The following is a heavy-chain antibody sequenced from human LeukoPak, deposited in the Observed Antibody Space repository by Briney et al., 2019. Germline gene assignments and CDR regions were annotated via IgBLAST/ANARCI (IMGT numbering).Heavy chain of an antibody. J-gene: IGHJ4*02. CDR3: ARGGLWEWLFQYFVY. Sequence: GGSLRLFCAASGFIFRSYAMHWVREAPGKGLEWVEVISYDGSNKYYADSVKGRFTISRDNSKNTLYLQMNSLRAEDTAVYYCARGGLWEWLFQYFVYWGQGTLVTVSS. CDR1: GFIFRSYA. CDR2: ISYDGSNK. D-gene: IGHD3-3*01. V-gene: IGHV3-30*01.